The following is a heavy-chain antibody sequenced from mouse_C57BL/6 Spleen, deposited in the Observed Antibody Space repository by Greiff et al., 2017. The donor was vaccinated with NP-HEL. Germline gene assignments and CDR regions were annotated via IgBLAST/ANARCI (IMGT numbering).Heavy chain of an antibody. Sequence: VKLVESGAELARPGASVKLSCKASGYTFTSYGISWVKQRTGQGLEWIGEIYPRSGNTYYNEKFKGKATLTADKSSSTAYMELRSLTSEDSAVYFCARPHYYGSSHWYFDVWGTGTTITVSS. CDR1: GYTFTSYG. CDR2: IYPRSGNT. J-gene: IGHJ1*03. V-gene: IGHV1-81*01. CDR3: ARPHYYGSSHWYFDV. D-gene: IGHD1-1*01.